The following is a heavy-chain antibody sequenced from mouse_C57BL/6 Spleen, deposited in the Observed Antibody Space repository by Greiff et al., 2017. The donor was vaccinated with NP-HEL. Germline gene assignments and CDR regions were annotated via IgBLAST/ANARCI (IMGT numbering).Heavy chain of an antibody. J-gene: IGHJ4*01. V-gene: IGHV10-1*01. CDR1: GFSFNTYA. CDR2: IRSKSNNYAT. Sequence: EVQLVESGGGLVQPKGSLKLSCAASGFSFNTYAMNWVRQAPGKGMEWVARIRSKSNNYATYYADSVKDRFTISRDDSESMLYLQMNNLKTEDTAMYYWVRHGGNAMDYWGQGTSVTVSS. CDR3: VRHGGNAMDY.